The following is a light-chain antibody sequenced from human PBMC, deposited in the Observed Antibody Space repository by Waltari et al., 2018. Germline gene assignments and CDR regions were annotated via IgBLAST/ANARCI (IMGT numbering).Light chain of an antibody. V-gene: IGKV3-20*01. CDR2: GAS. Sequence: EIVLTQSPGTLSLSPGERATLSCRASQSVGGTLAWYQQKPGQAPRLLLYGASIRAPGTPDRFSCTGSGTDFSLTISRLEPEDFAVYYCQHYVRLPATFGQGTKVEIK. J-gene: IGKJ1*01. CDR3: QHYVRLPAT. CDR1: QSVGGT.